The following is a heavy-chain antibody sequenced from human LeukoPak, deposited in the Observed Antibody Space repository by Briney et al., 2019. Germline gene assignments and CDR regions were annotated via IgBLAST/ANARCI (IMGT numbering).Heavy chain of an antibody. D-gene: IGHD1-26*01. CDR2: IYTSGSI. V-gene: IGHV4-4*07. Sequence: SETLSLTCSVSGGSISSNYWSGSGQPAGKGREGIGRIYTSGSINYTPSLKSRVTMSVDTSKTHSSLKLSSVTAAHTAVYYCAATSGRDDAFAIWGRGTMVAVSS. J-gene: IGHJ3*02. CDR1: GGSISSNY. CDR3: AATSGRDDAFAI.